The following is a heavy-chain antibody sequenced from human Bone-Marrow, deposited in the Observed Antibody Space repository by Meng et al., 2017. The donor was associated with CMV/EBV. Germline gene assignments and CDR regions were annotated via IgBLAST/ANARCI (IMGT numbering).Heavy chain of an antibody. V-gene: IGHV4-59*11. J-gene: IGHJ3*02. CDR3: ARDFGSGYSGGAFDI. CDR1: GDSISSHY. CDR2: ISNSGRT. D-gene: IGHD3-22*01. Sequence: SETLSLTCSVSGDSISSHYWSWIRQPPGKGLEWLGYISNSGRTNYNPSLKSRVTISVDTSKNQFSLKLTSVTAEDTAVYYCARDFGSGYSGGAFDIWGQGTMVTVSS.